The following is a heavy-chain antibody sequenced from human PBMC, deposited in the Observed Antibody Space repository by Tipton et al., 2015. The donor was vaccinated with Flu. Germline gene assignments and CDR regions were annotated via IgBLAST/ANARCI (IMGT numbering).Heavy chain of an antibody. D-gene: IGHD3-10*01. CDR3: ARDQTYYYGSSVAFDI. CDR1: GDSMRSYY. J-gene: IGHJ3*02. Sequence: TLSLTCSVSGDSMRSYYWSWIRQPPGKGLEWIGTIYYNGSTDYNPSLSSRLTISVDMSKNQFSLKLTSVTAADTAVYYCARDQTYYYGSSVAFDIWGQGTMVTVSS. V-gene: IGHV4-59*01. CDR2: IYYNGST.